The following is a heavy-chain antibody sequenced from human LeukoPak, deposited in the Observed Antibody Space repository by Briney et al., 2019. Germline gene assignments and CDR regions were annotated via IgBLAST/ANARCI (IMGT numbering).Heavy chain of an antibody. D-gene: IGHD3-16*01. CDR3: AKDGRDRPSYDDY. Sequence: GGSLRLSCAASGFTFSSYAMSWVRQAPGKGLEWVSAISGSGGSTYYADSVKGRFTISRDDSKNTLYLQMNSLRAEDTAVYYCAKDGRDRPSYDDYWGQGTLVTVSS. CDR1: GFTFSSYA. J-gene: IGHJ4*02. CDR2: ISGSGGST. V-gene: IGHV3-23*01.